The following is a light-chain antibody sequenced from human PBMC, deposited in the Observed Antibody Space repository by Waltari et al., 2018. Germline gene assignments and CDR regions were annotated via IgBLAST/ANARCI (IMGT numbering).Light chain of an antibody. CDR3: QHHFRLPAT. V-gene: IGKV3-20*01. J-gene: IGKJ1*01. CDR1: QNIGHY. Sequence: IVLTKSPGTLSLSPGGRATLSCRASQNIGHYLAWYQQKPGQAPRLLIYALSTRAAGIPDRFSGSGSGADFSLTITSLEPDDFAVYYCQHHFRLPATFGQGTKV. CDR2: ALS.